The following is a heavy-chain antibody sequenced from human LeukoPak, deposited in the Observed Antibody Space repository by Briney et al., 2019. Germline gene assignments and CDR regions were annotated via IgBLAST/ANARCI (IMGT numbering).Heavy chain of an antibody. Sequence: PGGSLRLSCAASGFTFSRYSMNWVRQAPGKGLEWVSYISSSGSITYYAESVKGRFTISRDTAKNSLYLQMNSLRAEDTAVYYCARDELRMYGMDVWGQGTTVTVSS. V-gene: IGHV3-48*01. CDR1: GFTFSRYS. D-gene: IGHD1-7*01. CDR2: ISSSGSIT. CDR3: ARDELRMYGMDV. J-gene: IGHJ6*02.